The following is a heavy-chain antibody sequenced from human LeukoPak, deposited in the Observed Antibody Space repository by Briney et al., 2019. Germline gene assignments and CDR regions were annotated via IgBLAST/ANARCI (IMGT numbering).Heavy chain of an antibody. Sequence: GGSPRLSCAASGFTFSSYSMNWVRQAPGKGLEWVSYISSSSSTIYYADSVKGRFTISRDNAKNSLYLQMNSLRAEDTAVYYCARETDIVVVPAAARYYYYSYMDVWGKGTTVTVSS. D-gene: IGHD2-2*01. CDR1: GFTFSSYS. V-gene: IGHV3-48*01. J-gene: IGHJ6*03. CDR2: ISSSSSTI. CDR3: ARETDIVVVPAAARYYYYSYMDV.